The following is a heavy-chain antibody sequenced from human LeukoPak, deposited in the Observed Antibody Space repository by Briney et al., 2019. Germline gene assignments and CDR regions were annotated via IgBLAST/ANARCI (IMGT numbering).Heavy chain of an antibody. J-gene: IGHJ4*02. Sequence: PGGSLRLSCAASGFTVSSNYINWVRQAPGKGLEWVSVLYSGGDTYYADSVKGRFTVSRDNSKNTLYLQMNSLGAEDTAVYYCAKGSAAARPYYFDSWGQGTLVAVSS. CDR2: LYSGGDT. CDR3: AKGSAAARPYYFDS. D-gene: IGHD6-6*01. CDR1: GFTVSSNY. V-gene: IGHV3-53*01.